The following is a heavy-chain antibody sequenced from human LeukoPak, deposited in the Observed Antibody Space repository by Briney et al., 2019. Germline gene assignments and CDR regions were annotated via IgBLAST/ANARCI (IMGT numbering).Heavy chain of an antibody. CDR1: GGSFSGYY. Sequence: SETLSLTCAVSGGSFSGYYWSWIRQPPGKGLEWIGEINHSGSTNYNPSLKSRVTISVDTSKNQFSLKLSSVTAADTAVYYCARAWVPAAKRALDYWGQGTLVTVSS. CDR2: INHSGST. CDR3: ARAWVPAAKRALDY. D-gene: IGHD2-2*01. J-gene: IGHJ4*02. V-gene: IGHV4-34*01.